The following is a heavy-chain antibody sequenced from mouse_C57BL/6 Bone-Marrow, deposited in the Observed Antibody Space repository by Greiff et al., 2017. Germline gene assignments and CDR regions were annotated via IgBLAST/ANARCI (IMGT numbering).Heavy chain of an antibody. Sequence: EVKLMESGVELVRPGSSVKMSCKTSGYTFTSYGINWVKQRPGQGLEWIGYIYIGNGYTEYNEKFKGKATLTSDTSSSTAYMQLSSLTSEDSAIYFCARNHYYGSSYPAWFAYWGQGTLVTVSA. CDR1: GYTFTSYG. CDR2: IYIGNGYT. CDR3: ARNHYYGSSYPAWFAY. D-gene: IGHD1-1*01. J-gene: IGHJ3*01. V-gene: IGHV1-58*01.